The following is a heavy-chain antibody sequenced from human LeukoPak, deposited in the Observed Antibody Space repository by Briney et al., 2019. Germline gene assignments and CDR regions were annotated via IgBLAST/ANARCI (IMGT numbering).Heavy chain of an antibody. J-gene: IGHJ4*02. Sequence: SETLSLTCAVSGVSISSGGYSWSWIRQPPGKGLEWIGYIYHSGSTYYNPSLKSRVTISVDRSKNQFSLKLSSVTAADTAVYYCARERAVAYFDYWGQGTLVTVSS. CDR1: GVSISSGGYS. D-gene: IGHD6-19*01. V-gene: IGHV4-30-2*01. CDR2: IYHSGST. CDR3: ARERAVAYFDY.